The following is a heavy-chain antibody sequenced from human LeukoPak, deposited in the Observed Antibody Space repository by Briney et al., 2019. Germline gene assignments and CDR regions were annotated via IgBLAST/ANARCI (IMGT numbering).Heavy chain of an antibody. CDR1: GYTFIGYY. V-gene: IGHV1-2*02. CDR3: ARDYTTTTYYYGSGSSRSYGMDV. CDR2: INPNNGGT. D-gene: IGHD3-10*01. J-gene: IGHJ6*02. Sequence: ASVKVSCKASGYTFIGYYMHWVRQARGQGLEWMGWINPNNGGTNYAQKFQGRVTMTRDTSISTAYMELSRLRSDDTAVYYCARDYTTTTYYYGSGSSRSYGMDVWGQGTTVTVSS.